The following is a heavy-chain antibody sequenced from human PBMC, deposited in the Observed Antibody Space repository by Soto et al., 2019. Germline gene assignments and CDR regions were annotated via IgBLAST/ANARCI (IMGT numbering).Heavy chain of an antibody. D-gene: IGHD6-6*01. CDR2: IDPSDSYT. J-gene: IGHJ6*02. Sequence: GESLKISCKGSGYSFTSYWISWVRQMPGKGLEWMGRIDPSDSYTNYSPSFQGHVTISADKSISTAYLQWSSLKASDTDMYYCASSYSSASSAWYYGMDVWGQGTTVTVS. V-gene: IGHV5-10-1*01. CDR1: GYSFTSYW. CDR3: ASSYSSASSAWYYGMDV.